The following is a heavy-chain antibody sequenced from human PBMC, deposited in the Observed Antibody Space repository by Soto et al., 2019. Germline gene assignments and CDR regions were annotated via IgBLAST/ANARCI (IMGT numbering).Heavy chain of an antibody. CDR1: GGSISSSHW. V-gene: IGHV4-4*02. J-gene: IGHJ4*02. Sequence: QVQLQESGPGLVKPSGTLSLTCAVSGGSISSSHWWSWVRQSPGKGLEWIGEIYHSGSTHYNPSLQGRVTISVDKSKNQFSLDLTSVTVADTAIYYCARDISGTTPFDYWGQGTLVTVSS. CDR2: IYHSGST. D-gene: IGHD1-7*01. CDR3: ARDISGTTPFDY.